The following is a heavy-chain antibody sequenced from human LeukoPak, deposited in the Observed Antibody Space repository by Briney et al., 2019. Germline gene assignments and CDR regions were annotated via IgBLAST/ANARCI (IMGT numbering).Heavy chain of an antibody. D-gene: IGHD3-9*01. V-gene: IGHV1-2*02. CDR2: INPNSGGT. CDR1: GYTFTGYY. J-gene: IGHJ4*02. CDR3: ARGSTLLRYFDWLTHPFDY. Sequence: ASVKVSCKASGYTFTGYYMHWVRQAPGQGLEWMGWINPNSGGTNYAQKFQGRVTMTRDTSISTAYMELSRLRSDDTAVYYCARGSTLLRYFDWLTHPFDYWGQGTLVTVSS.